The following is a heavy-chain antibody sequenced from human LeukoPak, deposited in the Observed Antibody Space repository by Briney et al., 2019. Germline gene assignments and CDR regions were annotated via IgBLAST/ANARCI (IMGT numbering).Heavy chain of an antibody. D-gene: IGHD4-17*01. Sequence: SETLSLTCTVSGGSFSSYYWSWIRQPPGKGLEWIGYIYYSGSTNYNPSLKSRVTISVDTSKNQFSLRLSSVTAADTAVYYCARDYGAVGLFDYWGQGTLVTVSS. CDR3: ARDYGAVGLFDY. V-gene: IGHV4-59*01. CDR1: GGSFSSYY. CDR2: IYYSGST. J-gene: IGHJ4*02.